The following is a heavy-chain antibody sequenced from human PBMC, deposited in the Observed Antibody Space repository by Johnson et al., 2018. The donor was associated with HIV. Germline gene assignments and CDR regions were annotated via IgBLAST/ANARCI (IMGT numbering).Heavy chain of an antibody. Sequence: VQLVESGGGLIQPGGSLRLSCAASGFTVSSNYMSWVRQAPGKGLEWVSVIYSGGSTYYADSVKGRFTISRDNSKNTVLLQMNSLRVEDTAVYYCARGGHCGGDCAGAKQALDIWGQGTRVTVSS. V-gene: IGHV3-53*01. J-gene: IGHJ3*02. D-gene: IGHD2-21*01. CDR1: GFTVSSNY. CDR3: ARGGHCGGDCAGAKQALDI. CDR2: IYSGGST.